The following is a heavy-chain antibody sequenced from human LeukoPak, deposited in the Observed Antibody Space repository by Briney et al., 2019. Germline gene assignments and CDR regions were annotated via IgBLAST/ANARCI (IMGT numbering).Heavy chain of an antibody. V-gene: IGHV4-34*01. CDR1: GGSFSGYY. CDR3: ARSRASTRWGGANYFDY. Sequence: SETLSLTCAVYGGSFSGYYWSRIRQPPGKGLEWIGEINHSGSTNYNPSLKSRVTISVDTSKNQFSLKLSSVTAADTAVYYCARSRASTRWGGANYFDYWGQGTLVTVSS. CDR2: INHSGST. J-gene: IGHJ4*02. D-gene: IGHD3-16*01.